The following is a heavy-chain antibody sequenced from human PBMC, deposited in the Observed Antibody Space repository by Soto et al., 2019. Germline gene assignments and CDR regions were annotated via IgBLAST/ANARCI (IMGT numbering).Heavy chain of an antibody. CDR3: ARDRLNYYYYGMDV. D-gene: IGHD3-22*01. Sequence: QVQLVQSGAEVKKPGASVKVSCKASGYTFTGYYMHWVRQAPGQGLEWMGWINPNSGGTNYAQKFQGWVTMTRDTSTSTAYMELSRLRSDDTAVYYCARDRLNYYYYGMDVWGQGTTVTVSS. CDR2: INPNSGGT. CDR1: GYTFTGYY. J-gene: IGHJ6*02. V-gene: IGHV1-2*04.